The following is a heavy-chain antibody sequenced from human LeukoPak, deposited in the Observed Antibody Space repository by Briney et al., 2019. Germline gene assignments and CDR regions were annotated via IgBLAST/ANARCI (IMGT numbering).Heavy chain of an antibody. J-gene: IGHJ2*01. CDR3: ARADYYGSGSYPYFDL. V-gene: IGHV4-59*01. D-gene: IGHD3-10*01. CDR1: GGSISSYY. Sequence: SETLSLTCTVSGGSISSYYWSWIRQPPGKGLEWIGYIYYSGSTNYNPSLKSRVTISVDTSKNQFSLKLSPVTAADTAVYYCARADYYGSGSYPYFDLWGRGTLVTVSS. CDR2: IYYSGST.